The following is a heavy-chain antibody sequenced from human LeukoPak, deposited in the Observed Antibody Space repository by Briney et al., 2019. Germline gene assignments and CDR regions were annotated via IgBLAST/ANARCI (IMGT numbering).Heavy chain of an antibody. CDR2: INPNSGGT. CDR3: ARDRWWELTNFDY. D-gene: IGHD2-15*01. V-gene: IGHV1-2*02. Sequence: ASVKVSCKASGYTFTSYGISWLRQAPGQGLEWMGGINPNSGGTNYAQKFQGRVTMTRDTSISTAYMELSRLRSDDTAVYYCARDRWWELTNFDYWGQGTLVTVSS. CDR1: GYTFTSYG. J-gene: IGHJ4*02.